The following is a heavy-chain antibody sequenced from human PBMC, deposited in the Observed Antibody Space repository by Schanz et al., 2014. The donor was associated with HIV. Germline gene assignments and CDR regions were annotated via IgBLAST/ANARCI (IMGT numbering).Heavy chain of an antibody. CDR1: GFAFSNYA. J-gene: IGHJ4*02. CDR3: AKPEYDSSGNSQSHFDY. D-gene: IGHD3-22*01. Sequence: EVQLLESGGGLVQPGGSLRLSCAASGFAFSNYAMSWVRQAPGKGLGWVSSITESGGRTYYADSVNGRFTISRDNSKNTLYLQMTTLRTEDTAVYYCAKPEYDSSGNSQSHFDYWGQGTLVTVSS. CDR2: ITESGGRT. V-gene: IGHV3-23*01.